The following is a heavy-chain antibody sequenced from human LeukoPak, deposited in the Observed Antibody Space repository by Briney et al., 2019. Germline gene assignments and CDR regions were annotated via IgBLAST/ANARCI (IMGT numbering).Heavy chain of an antibody. CDR1: GFTVSSNY. V-gene: IGHV3-53*04. D-gene: IGHD5-24*01. CDR2: IYSGGST. Sequence: GGSLRLSCAASGFTVSSNYMSWVRQAPGKGLEWVSVIYSGGSTYYADSVKGRFTISRHNSKNTLYLQMNSPRAEDTAVYYCARVEMATIFDYWGQGTLVTVSS. J-gene: IGHJ4*02. CDR3: ARVEMATIFDY.